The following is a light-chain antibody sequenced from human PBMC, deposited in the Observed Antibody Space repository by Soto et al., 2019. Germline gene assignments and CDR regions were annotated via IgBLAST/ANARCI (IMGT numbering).Light chain of an antibody. CDR1: QSVSSH. V-gene: IGKV3-15*01. Sequence: EIVMTQSPATLSVSPGERATLSFMSSQSVSSHLAWYQQKPGQTPRLLIYGASTRATGIPARFSGSGSGTEFTLNISSLQSEDFAFDYYQQYNNWPWTFGQETKVEIK. CDR3: QQYNNWPWT. J-gene: IGKJ1*01. CDR2: GAS.